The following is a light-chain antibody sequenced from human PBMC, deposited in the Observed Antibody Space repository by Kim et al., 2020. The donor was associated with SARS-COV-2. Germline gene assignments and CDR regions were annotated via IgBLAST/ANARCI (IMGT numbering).Light chain of an antibody. V-gene: IGLV3-1*01. CDR3: QAWDSSTAR. CDR1: KLGDKY. CDR2: QDS. Sequence: SYELTQPPSVSVSPVQTASITCSGDKLGDKYACWYQQKPGQSPVLVIYQDSKRPSGIPERFSGSNSGNTATLTISGTQAMDEADYYCQAWDSSTARFGGGTQLTVL. J-gene: IGLJ2*01.